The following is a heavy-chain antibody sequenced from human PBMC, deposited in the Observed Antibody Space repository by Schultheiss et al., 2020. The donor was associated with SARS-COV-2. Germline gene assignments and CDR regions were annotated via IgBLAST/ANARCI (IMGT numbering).Heavy chain of an antibody. CDR1: GGSFSGYY. CDR3: ASTGVSSAGRLGFDP. Sequence: SQTLSLTCAVYGGSFSGYYWSWIRQPPGKGLEWIGEINHSGSTNYNPSLKSRVTISVDTSKNQFSLKLSSVTAADTAVYYCASTGVSSAGRLGFDPWGQGTLVTVSS. V-gene: IGHV4-34*01. CDR2: INHSGST. J-gene: IGHJ5*02. D-gene: IGHD2-8*02.